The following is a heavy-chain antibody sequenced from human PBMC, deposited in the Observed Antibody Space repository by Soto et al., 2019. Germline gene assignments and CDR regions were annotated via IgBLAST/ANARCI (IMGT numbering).Heavy chain of an antibody. D-gene: IGHD6-13*01. CDR3: AREWSAAGNYYGMDV. V-gene: IGHV1-8*01. J-gene: IGHJ6*02. CDR1: GYTFTSYD. Sequence: ASVKVSCKTSGYTFTSYDINWVRQASGQGLEWVGWMNTNNGYTAYAPKFQGRVTVTRNTSIRTVYMELSSLRSEDTAVYYCAREWSAAGNYYGMDVWGQGTTVTVSS. CDR2: MNTNNGYT.